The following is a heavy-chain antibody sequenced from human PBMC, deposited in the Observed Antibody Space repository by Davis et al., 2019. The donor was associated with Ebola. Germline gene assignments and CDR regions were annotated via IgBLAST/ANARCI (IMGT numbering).Heavy chain of an antibody. CDR3: ARYLGGVSYYYYGMDV. Sequence: SETLSLTCTVSGGSISSYYWSWIRQPPGKGLEWIGYIYYSGSTYYNPSLKSRVTISVDTSKNQFSLKLSSVTAADTAVYYCARYLGGVSYYYYGMDVWGQGTTVTVSS. CDR2: IYYSGST. V-gene: IGHV4-59*01. J-gene: IGHJ6*02. D-gene: IGHD3-3*01. CDR1: GGSISSYY.